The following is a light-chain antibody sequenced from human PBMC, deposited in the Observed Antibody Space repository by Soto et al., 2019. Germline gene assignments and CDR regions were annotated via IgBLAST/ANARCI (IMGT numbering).Light chain of an antibody. Sequence: QSALTQPPSASGSPGQSVTISCTGTSSDVGGYNYVSWYQQHPGKAPKLMIYEVSKRPSGVPDRFSGSKSGNTASLTVSWRQAEDEADYYCSSYAGSNNFVFGGGTKLTV. CDR2: EVS. J-gene: IGLJ2*01. CDR3: SSYAGSNNFV. V-gene: IGLV2-8*01. CDR1: SSDVGGYNY.